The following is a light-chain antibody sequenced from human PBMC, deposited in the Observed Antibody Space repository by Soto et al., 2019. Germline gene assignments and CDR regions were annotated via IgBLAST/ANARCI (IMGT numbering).Light chain of an antibody. Sequence: DIQMTQSPSSLSASVEDRVIITCRASQSISNHLNWYQQKPGKAPKLLIYGASSLQSGVPSRFGGSGSGTDFTLTISSLQPEDFATYYCQQSYSAPPAFGQGTRLEIK. CDR1: QSISNH. J-gene: IGKJ5*01. V-gene: IGKV1-39*01. CDR2: GAS. CDR3: QQSYSAPPA.